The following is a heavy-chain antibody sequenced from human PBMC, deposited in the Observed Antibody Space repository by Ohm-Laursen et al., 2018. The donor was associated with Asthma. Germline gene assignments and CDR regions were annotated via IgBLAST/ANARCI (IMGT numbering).Heavy chain of an antibody. CDR3: ARVGVVVPAATHWYYYDGMDV. Sequence: GASVKVSCKASGYTFTSYYMHWVRQAPGQGLEWMGIINPSGGSTSYAQKFQGRVTMTRDTSTSTVYMELSSLRSEDTAMYYCARVGVVVPAATHWYYYDGMDVWGQGTTVTVSS. D-gene: IGHD2-2*01. J-gene: IGHJ6*02. CDR2: INPSGGST. V-gene: IGHV1-46*01. CDR1: GYTFTSYY.